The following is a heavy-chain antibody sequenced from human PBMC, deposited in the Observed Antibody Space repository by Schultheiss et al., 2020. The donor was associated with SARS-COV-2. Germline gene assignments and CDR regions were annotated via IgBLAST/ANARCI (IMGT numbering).Heavy chain of an antibody. CDR3: ARSPLRDCSGGSCYRPYYFDY. Sequence: GGSLRLSCAASGFTFSSYAMSWVRQAPGKGLEWVSAISGSGGSTYYADSVKGRFTISRHNSKNTLYLQMNSLRAEDTAVYYCARSPLRDCSGGSCYRPYYFDYWGQGTLVTVSS. V-gene: IGHV3-23*01. J-gene: IGHJ4*02. CDR2: ISGSGGST. CDR1: GFTFSSYA. D-gene: IGHD2-15*01.